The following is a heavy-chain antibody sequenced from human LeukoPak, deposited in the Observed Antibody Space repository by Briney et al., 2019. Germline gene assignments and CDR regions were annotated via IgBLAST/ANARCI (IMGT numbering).Heavy chain of an antibody. CDR3: ARVRATTVTNDAFDI. J-gene: IGHJ3*02. V-gene: IGHV1-69*04. Sequence: ASVTVSCKASGYTFTSYAISWVRQAPGQGLEWMGRIIPILGIANYAQKFQGRVTITADKSTSTAYMELSSLRSEDTAVYYCARVRATTVTNDAFDIWGQGTMVTVSS. CDR1: GYTFTSYA. D-gene: IGHD4-17*01. CDR2: IIPILGIA.